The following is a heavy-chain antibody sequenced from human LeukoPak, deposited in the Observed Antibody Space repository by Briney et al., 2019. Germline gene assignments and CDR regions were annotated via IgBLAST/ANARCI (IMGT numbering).Heavy chain of an antibody. Sequence: SQTLSLTCAISGDSVSSSSSAWGWIRQSPSRGLEWLGRTYYRSKWIIEYAVSVERRITINPDTSKNQFSLQLNSVTPEDTAVYYCARNLHPSFDYWGQGTLVTVSS. J-gene: IGHJ4*02. CDR3: ARNLHPSFDY. CDR1: GDSVSSSSSA. V-gene: IGHV6-1*01. CDR2: TYYRSKWII.